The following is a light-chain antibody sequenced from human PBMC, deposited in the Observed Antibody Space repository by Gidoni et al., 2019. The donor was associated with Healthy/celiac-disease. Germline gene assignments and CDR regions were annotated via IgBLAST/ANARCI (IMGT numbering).Light chain of an antibody. Sequence: IQMTQSPSSLFASVGYRVTITCRASPRISSYLIWYQQKPGKAPKLLIYAASSLQSGVPSRLSGSGAGTDFTLTISSLQPEDFATYYGQKGYSTPNTFGQGTRLEIK. CDR1: PRISSY. CDR2: AAS. CDR3: QKGYSTPNT. V-gene: IGKV1-39*01. J-gene: IGKJ5*01.